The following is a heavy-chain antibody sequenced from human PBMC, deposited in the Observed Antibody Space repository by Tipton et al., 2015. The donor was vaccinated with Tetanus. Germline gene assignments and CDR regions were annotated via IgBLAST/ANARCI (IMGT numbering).Heavy chain of an antibody. CDR3: VRDGGSSGWLAY. CDR2: MYSGGDT. V-gene: IGHV3-53*01. D-gene: IGHD6-19*01. CDR1: GFIVSSHY. J-gene: IGHJ4*02. Sequence: SLRLSCEVSGFIVSSHYMSWVRQAPGKGLEWVSVMYSGGDTYYVDSVKGRFSISRDNAKNTLYLQMNSLRVEDTAVYYCVRDGGSSGWLAYWGQGTLVTVSS.